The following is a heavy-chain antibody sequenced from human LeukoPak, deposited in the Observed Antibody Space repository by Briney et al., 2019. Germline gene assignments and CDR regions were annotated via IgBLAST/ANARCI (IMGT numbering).Heavy chain of an antibody. J-gene: IGHJ4*02. Sequence: ASVKVSCKASGGTFSSYAISWVRQAPGQGLEWMGGIIPIFGTANYAQKFQGRVTITADESTSTAYMELSSLRSEDTAVYYCARSQDKIAAAGGDWGQGTQVTASS. V-gene: IGHV1-69*13. CDR3: ARSQDKIAAAGGD. CDR2: IIPIFGTA. D-gene: IGHD6-13*01. CDR1: GGTFSSYA.